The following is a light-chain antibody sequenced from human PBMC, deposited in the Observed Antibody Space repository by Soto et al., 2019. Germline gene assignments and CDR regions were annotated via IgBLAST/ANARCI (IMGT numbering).Light chain of an antibody. CDR1: QSVSSGY. CDR2: GAS. V-gene: IGKV3-20*01. CDR3: QQYGWSPWT. Sequence: EIVLTQSPGTLSLSPGERATLSCRASQSVSSGYLAWYQQKPGQAPRLLIYGASSRATGIPDRFSGSGSGTDFTLTISRLEPEDFAVYYCQQYGWSPWTFGQGTKVEIK. J-gene: IGKJ1*01.